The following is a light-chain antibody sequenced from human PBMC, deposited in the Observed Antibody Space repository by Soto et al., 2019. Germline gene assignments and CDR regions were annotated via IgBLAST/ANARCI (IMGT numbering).Light chain of an antibody. J-gene: IGLJ1*01. CDR3: CSYAGSSTFHYV. CDR2: EGS. Sequence: QSVLTQPASVSGSPGQSITISCTGTSSDVGSYNLVSWYQQHPGKAPKLMIYEGSKWPSGVSNRFSGSKSGNTASLTISGLQAEDEADYYCCSYAGSSTFHYVFGTGTKVTVL. V-gene: IGLV2-23*03. CDR1: SSDVGSYNL.